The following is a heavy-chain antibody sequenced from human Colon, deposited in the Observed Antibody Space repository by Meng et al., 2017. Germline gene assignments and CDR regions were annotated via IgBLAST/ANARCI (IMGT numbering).Heavy chain of an antibody. CDR3: TTTSDYVWESYRFPFDP. Sequence: SETLSLTCSVSGDSISSRTYHWGWIRQPPGKGLEWVGTVHYTGSTYYNPSLKSRVTISVDTSKKQCSLKLRSVTAADTAVYYCTTTSDYVWESYRFPFDPWSPGTLVTVSS. J-gene: IGHJ5*02. CDR2: VHYTGST. D-gene: IGHD3-16*02. V-gene: IGHV4-39*07. CDR1: GDSISSRTYH.